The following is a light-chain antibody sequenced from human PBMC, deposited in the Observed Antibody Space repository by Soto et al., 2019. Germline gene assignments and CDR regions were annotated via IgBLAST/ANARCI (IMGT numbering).Light chain of an antibody. J-gene: IGKJ2*01. CDR1: QSLVYSDGNTY. CDR3: MQGTLWPRT. CDR2: KVS. Sequence: DVVMTQSPLSLPVTLGQPASISCRSSQSLVYSDGNTYLNWFQQRPGQSPRRLNYKVSNRDSGVPGRFSGSWSVSDFTLKISRVEAEDVGVYYCMQGTLWPRTFGQGTKLEIK. V-gene: IGKV2-30*01.